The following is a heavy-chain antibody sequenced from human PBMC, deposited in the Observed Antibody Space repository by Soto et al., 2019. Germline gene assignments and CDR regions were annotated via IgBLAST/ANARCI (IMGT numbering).Heavy chain of an antibody. CDR3: STRAYDTNGYYRFDP. J-gene: IGHJ5*01. D-gene: IGHD3-3*01. CDR2: INHSGRV. Sequence: ASETLSLTCAVYGGSFSGHSWTWIRQSPGKGLEWIGDINHSGRVNYSPSLKSRVTISLDTSKNQFSLTLSAVTAADTAMYYCSTRAYDTNGYYRFDPWGRVTLVTVSS. V-gene: IGHV4-34*01. CDR1: GGSFSGHS.